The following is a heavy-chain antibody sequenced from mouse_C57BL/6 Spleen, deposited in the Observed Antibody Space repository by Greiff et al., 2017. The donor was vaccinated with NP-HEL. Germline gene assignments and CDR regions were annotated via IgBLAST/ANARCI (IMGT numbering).Heavy chain of an antibody. CDR3: TRWWITTVVDYYAMDY. D-gene: IGHD1-1*01. J-gene: IGHJ4*01. V-gene: IGHV5-9-1*02. CDR1: GFTFSSYA. CDR2: ISSGGDYI. Sequence: EVMLVESGEGLVKPGGSLKLSCAASGFTFSSYAMSWVRQTPEKRLEWVAYISSGGDYIYYADTVKGRFTISRDNARNTLYLQMSSLKSEDTAMYYCTRWWITTVVDYYAMDYWGQGTSVTVSS.